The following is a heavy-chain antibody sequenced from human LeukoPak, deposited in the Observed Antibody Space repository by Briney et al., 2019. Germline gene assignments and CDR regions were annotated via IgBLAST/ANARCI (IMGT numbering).Heavy chain of an antibody. CDR2: IGSSGGGT. V-gene: IGHV3-23*01. CDR1: GLTFNNYA. D-gene: IGHD2-15*01. J-gene: IGHJ3*02. Sequence: GGSLRLSCEASGLTFNNYAMHWVRQSSGKGLEWVSGIGSSGGGTYYADSVKGRLTISRDTSKDTVYLQMDSLRAEDTAIYYCAKIHQNRVVVGAKGAFDIWGQGTVVTVSS. CDR3: AKIHQNRVVVGAKGAFDI.